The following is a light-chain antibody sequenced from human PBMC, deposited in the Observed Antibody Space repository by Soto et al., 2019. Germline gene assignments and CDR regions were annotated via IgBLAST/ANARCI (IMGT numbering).Light chain of an antibody. CDR1: SSDVGGYNY. CDR2: DVS. Sequence: QSVLTQPASVSGSPGQSITISCTGTSSDVGGYNYVSWYQQHPGKAPKLMIYDVSNRPSGVSNRFSGSKSGNTASLTISGLQAEDEADYYCSSYTSTSTYVFGTGTNFTVL. J-gene: IGLJ1*01. CDR3: SSYTSTSTYV. V-gene: IGLV2-14*01.